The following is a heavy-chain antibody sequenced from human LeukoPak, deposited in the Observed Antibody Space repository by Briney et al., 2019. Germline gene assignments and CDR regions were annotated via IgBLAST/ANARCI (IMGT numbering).Heavy chain of an antibody. Sequence: PGGSLRLSCAASGFTFSNHWMHWVRQAPGKGLEWVAVISYDGSNKYYADSVKGRFTISRDNSKNTLYLQMNSLRAEDTAVYYCARDYSKYYYDSSGYWLHWGQGTLVTVSS. CDR3: ARDYSKYYYDSSGYWLH. V-gene: IGHV3-30-3*01. CDR2: ISYDGSNK. J-gene: IGHJ4*02. CDR1: GFTFSNHW. D-gene: IGHD3-22*01.